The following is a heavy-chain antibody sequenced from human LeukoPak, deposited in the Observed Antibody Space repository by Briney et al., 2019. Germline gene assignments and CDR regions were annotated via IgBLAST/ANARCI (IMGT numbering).Heavy chain of an antibody. D-gene: IGHD3-10*01. CDR2: MYPGDSDT. Sequence: GESLKISCKGSGYIFTNYWIGWVRQMPGKGLEWMGIMYPGDSDTRYSPSFQGQITISADKSISTTYLQWSSLKASDTAIYYCAASTYGSGSYVAFDSWGQGTLVSVPS. V-gene: IGHV5-51*01. CDR1: GYIFTNYW. J-gene: IGHJ4*02. CDR3: AASTYGSGSYVAFDS.